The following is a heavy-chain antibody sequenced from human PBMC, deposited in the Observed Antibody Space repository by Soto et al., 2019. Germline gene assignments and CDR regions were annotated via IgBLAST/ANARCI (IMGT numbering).Heavy chain of an antibody. J-gene: IGHJ6*02. V-gene: IGHV4-38-2*01. D-gene: IGHD6-6*01. CDR3: ARLAKWSIAALTRAYYYYGMDV. Sequence: SETLSLTCAVSGDSISNGYHWAWIRQPPGKGLEWVASIYHSGTTYYNPSLKSRVTISVDTSKNQFSLKLSSVTAADTAVYYCARLAKWSIAALTRAYYYYGMDVWGQGTTVTVSS. CDR1: GDSISNGYH. CDR2: IYHSGTT.